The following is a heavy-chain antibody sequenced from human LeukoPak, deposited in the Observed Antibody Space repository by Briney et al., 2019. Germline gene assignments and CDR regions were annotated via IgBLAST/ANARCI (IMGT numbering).Heavy chain of an antibody. CDR3: ATQYQLDYPPRD. D-gene: IGHD6-6*01. Sequence: ASVKVSCKASGYTFTTYGISWVRQAPGQGLEWMGWISAYNGNTNYAQKLQGRVTMTTDTSTSTAYMELRSLRSDDTAVYYCATQYQLDYPPRDWGQGTLVTVSS. V-gene: IGHV1-18*01. CDR1: GYTFTTYG. J-gene: IGHJ4*02. CDR2: ISAYNGNT.